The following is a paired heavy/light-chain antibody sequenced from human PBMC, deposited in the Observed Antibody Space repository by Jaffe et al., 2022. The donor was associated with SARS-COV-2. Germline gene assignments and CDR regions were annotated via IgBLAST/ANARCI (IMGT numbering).Light chain of an antibody. CDR3: QQLNSYRLT. Sequence: DIQLTQSPSFLSASVGDRVTITCRASQGISSYLAWYQQKPGKAPKLLIYAASTLQSGVPSRFSGSGSGTEFTLTISSLQPEDFATYYCQQLNSYRLTFGGGTKVEIK. CDR1: QGISSY. V-gene: IGKV1-9*01. CDR2: AAS. J-gene: IGKJ4*01.
Heavy chain of an antibody. Sequence: QVQLVQSGAEVKKPGASVKVSCKVSGYTLTELSMHWVRQAPGKGLEWMGGFDPEDGETIYAQKFQGRVTMTEDTSTDTAYMELSSLRSEDTAVYYCATVPRLYYDSSGYSAALDYWGQGTLVTVSS. CDR2: FDPEDGET. D-gene: IGHD3-22*01. CDR3: ATVPRLYYDSSGYSAALDY. CDR1: GYTLTELS. V-gene: IGHV1-24*01. J-gene: IGHJ4*02.